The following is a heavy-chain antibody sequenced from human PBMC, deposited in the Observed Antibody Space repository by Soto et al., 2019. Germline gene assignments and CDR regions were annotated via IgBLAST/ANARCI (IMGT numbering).Heavy chain of an antibody. V-gene: IGHV1-46*01. CDR3: ARPSFGYSSSPPPDY. Sequence: ASVKVSCKASGYTFTSYYMHWVRQAPGQGLEWMGIINPSGGSTSYAQKFQGRVTMTRDTSTSTVYMELSSLRSEDTAVYYCARPSFGYSSSPPPDYWGQGTLVTVSS. CDR2: INPSGGST. D-gene: IGHD6-6*01. CDR1: GYTFTSYY. J-gene: IGHJ4*02.